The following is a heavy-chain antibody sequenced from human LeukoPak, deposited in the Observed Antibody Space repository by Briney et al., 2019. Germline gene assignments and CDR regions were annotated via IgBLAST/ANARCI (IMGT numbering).Heavy chain of an antibody. J-gene: IGHJ4*02. D-gene: IGHD6-13*01. V-gene: IGHV3-21*01. Sequence: PGGSLRLSCAASGFTFSSYSMNWVRQAPGKGLEWVSSISSSSSYIYYADSVKGRFTISRDNAKNSLYLQMNSLRAEDTAVYYCAVPEGRGIAAPPGAYWGQGTPVTVSS. CDR2: ISSSSSYI. CDR1: GFTFSSYS. CDR3: AVPEGRGIAAPPGAY.